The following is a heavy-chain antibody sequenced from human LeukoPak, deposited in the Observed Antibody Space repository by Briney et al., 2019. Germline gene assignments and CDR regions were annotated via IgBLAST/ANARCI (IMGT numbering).Heavy chain of an antibody. CDR2: MNPNSGNT. V-gene: IGHV1-8*01. Sequence: ASVKVSFKASGYTFTSYDINWVRQATGQGLEWMGWMNPNSGNTGYAQKFQGRVTMTRNTSISTAYMELSSLRSEDTAVYYCARGGCPRYYDILTGFLAYYYGMDVWGQGTTVTVSS. J-gene: IGHJ6*02. CDR1: GYTFTSYD. CDR3: ARGGCPRYYDILTGFLAYYYGMDV. D-gene: IGHD3-9*01.